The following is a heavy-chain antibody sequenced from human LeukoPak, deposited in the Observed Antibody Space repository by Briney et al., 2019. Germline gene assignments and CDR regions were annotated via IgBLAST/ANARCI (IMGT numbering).Heavy chain of an antibody. Sequence: GGSLRLSCAGSRFSFSSYGMSWVRQAPGKGLEWVAVISYDGSNKYYADSVKGRFTISRDNSKNTLYLQMNSLRAEDTAVYYCAKGIYSSGRFFDYWGQGTLVTVSS. J-gene: IGHJ4*02. CDR2: ISYDGSNK. V-gene: IGHV3-30*18. D-gene: IGHD6-19*01. CDR3: AKGIYSSGRFFDY. CDR1: RFSFSSYG.